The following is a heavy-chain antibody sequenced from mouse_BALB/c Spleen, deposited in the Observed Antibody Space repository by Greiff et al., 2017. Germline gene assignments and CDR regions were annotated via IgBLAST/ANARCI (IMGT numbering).Heavy chain of an antibody. CDR2: IWSGGST. CDR1: GFSLTSYG. J-gene: IGHJ1*01. V-gene: IGHV2-4-1*01. CDR3: ASTTVVAERGYFDV. D-gene: IGHD1-1*01. Sequence: QVQLKESGPGLVQPSQSLSITCTVSGFSLTSYGVHWVRQSPGKGLEWLGVIWSGGSTDYNAAFISRLSISKDNSKSQVFFKMNSLQADDTAIYYCASTTVVAERGYFDVWGAGTTVTVSS.